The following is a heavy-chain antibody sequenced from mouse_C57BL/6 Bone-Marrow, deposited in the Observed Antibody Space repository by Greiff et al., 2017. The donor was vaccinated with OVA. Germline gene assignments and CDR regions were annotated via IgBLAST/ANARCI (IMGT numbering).Heavy chain of an antibody. V-gene: IGHV1-52*01. Sequence: QVQLQQPGAELVRPGSSVKLSCKASGYTFTSYWMHWVKQRPIQGLEWIGNIDPSDSETHYNQKFKDKATLTVDKSSSTAYMQLSSLTSEDSAVYYCARGLTTVLGDYWGQGTTLTVSS. J-gene: IGHJ2*01. CDR3: ARGLTTVLGDY. CDR2: IDPSDSET. CDR1: GYTFTSYW. D-gene: IGHD1-1*01.